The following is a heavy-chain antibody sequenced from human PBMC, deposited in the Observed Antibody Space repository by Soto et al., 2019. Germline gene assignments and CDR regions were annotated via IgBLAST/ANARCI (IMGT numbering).Heavy chain of an antibody. Sequence: SLSASFVCSGFTFRSYAIHWVRQAPGKGLEWVAVISYDGSSKYYADSVKGRFTISRDNSKNTLYLQMNSLRAEDTAVYYCARDTYYYDKYFEYWGQGP. CDR3: ARDTYYYDKYFEY. J-gene: IGHJ4*02. CDR2: ISYDGSSK. V-gene: IGHV3-30-3*01. CDR1: GFTFRSYA. D-gene: IGHD3-22*01.